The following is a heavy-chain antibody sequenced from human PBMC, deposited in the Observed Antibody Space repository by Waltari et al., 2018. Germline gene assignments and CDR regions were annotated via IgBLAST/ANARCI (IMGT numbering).Heavy chain of an antibody. CDR3: ARGVPRGSRNWKRPAANGFDY. CDR1: GGSFSGYY. CDR2: INHSGST. D-gene: IGHD1-1*01. Sequence: QVQLQQWGAGLLKPSETLSLTCAVYGGSFSGYYWRWLRPPPGKGLGWIGEINHSGSTNYNPSLKSRVTISVDTSKNQFSLKLSSVTAADTAVYYCARGVPRGSRNWKRPAANGFDYWGQGTLVTVSS. V-gene: IGHV4-34*01. J-gene: IGHJ4*02.